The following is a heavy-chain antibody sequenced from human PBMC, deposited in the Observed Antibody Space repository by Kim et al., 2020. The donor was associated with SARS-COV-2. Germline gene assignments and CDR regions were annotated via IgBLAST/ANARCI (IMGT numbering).Heavy chain of an antibody. D-gene: IGHD5-12*01. Sequence: SETLSLTCTVSGGSISSGDYYWSWIRQPPGKGLEWIGYIYYSGSTYYNPSLKSRVTISVDTSKNQFSLKLSSVTAADTAVYYCARVASDRATPGRGYYYGMGVWGQGTTVTVSS. CDR3: ARVASDRATPGRGYYYGMGV. CDR2: IYYSGST. J-gene: IGHJ6*02. V-gene: IGHV4-30-4*01. CDR1: GGSISSGDYY.